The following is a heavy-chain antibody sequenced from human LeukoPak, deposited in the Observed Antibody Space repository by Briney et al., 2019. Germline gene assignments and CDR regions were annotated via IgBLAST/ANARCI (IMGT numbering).Heavy chain of an antibody. Sequence: GGSLRLTCAASGFTFSRYWMSWVRQAPGKGLEWVANIKQDGSEKYYVDSVKGRFTISRDNAKNSLYLQMNSLRAEDTAVYYCAIVGNGYVMDYWGQGTLVTVSS. CDR3: AIVGNGYVMDY. CDR1: GFTFSRYW. D-gene: IGHD5-12*01. CDR2: IKQDGSEK. J-gene: IGHJ4*02. V-gene: IGHV3-7*01.